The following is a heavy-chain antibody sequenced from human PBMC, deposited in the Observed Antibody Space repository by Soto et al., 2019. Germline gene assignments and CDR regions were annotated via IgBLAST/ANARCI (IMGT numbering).Heavy chain of an antibody. D-gene: IGHD3-3*01. V-gene: IGHV3-21*01. CDR1: GFTFSSYS. CDR3: GRQLRLECLSPGGY. J-gene: IGHJ4*02. Sequence: EVQLVESGGGLVKPGGSLRLSCAASGFTFSSYSMNWVRQAPGKGLEWVSSISSSSSYIYYADSVKGRFTISRDNAKNSLYLQTNSLRAEATAVYYCGRQLRLECLSPGGYWGQGTLVTVSS. CDR2: ISSSSSYI.